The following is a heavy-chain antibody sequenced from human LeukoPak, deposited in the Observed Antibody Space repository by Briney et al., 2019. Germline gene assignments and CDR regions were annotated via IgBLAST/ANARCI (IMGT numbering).Heavy chain of an antibody. CDR2: IKQDGSEK. V-gene: IGHV3-7*01. J-gene: IGHJ4*02. D-gene: IGHD3-10*01. Sequence: GGSLRLSCAASGFTFSHYYMTWVRQAPGKGLEWVANIKQDGSEKYYVDSVEGRFTISRDNARNSLYLQMNSLRAEDTAVYYCARDMVRGVFTTRTIDYWGQGTLVTVSS. CDR1: GFTFSHYY. CDR3: ARDMVRGVFTTRTIDY.